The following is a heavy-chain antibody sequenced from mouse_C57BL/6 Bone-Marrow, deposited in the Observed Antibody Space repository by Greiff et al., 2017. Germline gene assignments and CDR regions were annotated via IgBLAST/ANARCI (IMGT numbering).Heavy chain of an antibody. D-gene: IGHD3-2*02. CDR3: ARESRQLMPYYFDY. CDR2: IDPSDSYT. Sequence: QVQLQQSGAELVMPGASVKLSCKASGYTFTSYWMHWVKQRPGQGLEWIGEIDPSDSYTNYNQKFKGKSTLTVDKSSSTAYMQLSILTSEDSAVYYYARESRQLMPYYFDYWGQGTTLTVSS. J-gene: IGHJ2*01. CDR1: GYTFTSYW. V-gene: IGHV1-69*01.